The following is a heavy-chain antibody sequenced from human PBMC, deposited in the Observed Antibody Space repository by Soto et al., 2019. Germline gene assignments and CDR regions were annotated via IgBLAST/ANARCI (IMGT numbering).Heavy chain of an antibody. V-gene: IGHV3-23*01. D-gene: IGHD5-12*01. Sequence: PGGSLRLSCAASGFTFSDYYMSWVRQAPGKGLEWVSAISGSGGSTYYADSVKGRFTISRDNSKNTLYLQMNSLRAEDTAVYYCAKKSGYDLNYYYYMDVWGKGTTVTVSS. CDR2: ISGSGGST. CDR3: AKKSGYDLNYYYYMDV. CDR1: GFTFSDYY. J-gene: IGHJ6*03.